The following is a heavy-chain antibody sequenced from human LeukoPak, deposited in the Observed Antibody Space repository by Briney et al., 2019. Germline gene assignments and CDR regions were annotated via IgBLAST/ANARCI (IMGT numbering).Heavy chain of an antibody. Sequence: SETLSLTCTVSGGSISSYYWSWIRQPPGKGLEWIGYIYYSGSTKYNSSLKSRVTISVDTSKNQFSLKVSSVTAADTAVYYCAKGGASSQWFDPWGQGTLVTVSS. V-gene: IGHV4-59*01. CDR3: AKGGASSQWFDP. CDR1: GGSISSYY. J-gene: IGHJ5*02. D-gene: IGHD2-2*01. CDR2: IYYSGST.